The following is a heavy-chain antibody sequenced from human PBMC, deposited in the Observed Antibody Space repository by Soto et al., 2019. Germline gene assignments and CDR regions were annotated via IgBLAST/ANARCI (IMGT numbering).Heavy chain of an antibody. Sequence: QVQLVQSGAEMKKHGSSVKVSCQSSGGTFNTYAMNWVRQAPGQGPEWMGDISPMFGAANYATKFQGRVTSTADESTGTSYMQLSSLTSEDTALYFCAREVQVHTPAFVYWGQGTLVTVSS. CDR2: ISPMFGAA. V-gene: IGHV1-69*19. J-gene: IGHJ4*02. D-gene: IGHD3-10*01. CDR3: AREVQVHTPAFVY. CDR1: GGTFNTYA.